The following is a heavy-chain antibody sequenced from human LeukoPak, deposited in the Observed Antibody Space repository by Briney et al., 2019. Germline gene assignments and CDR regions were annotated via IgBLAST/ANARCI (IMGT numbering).Heavy chain of an antibody. D-gene: IGHD3-22*01. CDR1: GYTFTSYY. CDR2: INPSGGST. Sequence: ASVKVSCKASGYTFTSYYMHWVRQAPGQGLEWMGIINPSGGSTSYAQKFQGRVTMTRDTSTSTVYMELSSLRSEDTAVYYCAIPDPHYYDSSGYYKRGYWYFDLWGRGTLVTVPS. J-gene: IGHJ2*01. V-gene: IGHV1-46*01. CDR3: AIPDPHYYDSSGYYKRGYWYFDL.